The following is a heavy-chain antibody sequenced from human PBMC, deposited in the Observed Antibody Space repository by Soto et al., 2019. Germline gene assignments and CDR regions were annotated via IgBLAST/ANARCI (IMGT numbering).Heavy chain of an antibody. V-gene: IGHV2-5*02. Sequence: SGPTLVNPTQTLTLTCTFSGFSLSTSGVGAGWIRQPPGKALEWLALIYWDDDKRYSPSLKSRLTITKDTSKNQVVLTMTNMDPVDTATYYCAHGTWAPDVAAAVFWFDPWGQGTLVTVSS. J-gene: IGHJ5*02. CDR3: AHGTWAPDVAAAVFWFDP. CDR2: IYWDDDK. CDR1: GFSLSTSGVG. D-gene: IGHD6-13*01.